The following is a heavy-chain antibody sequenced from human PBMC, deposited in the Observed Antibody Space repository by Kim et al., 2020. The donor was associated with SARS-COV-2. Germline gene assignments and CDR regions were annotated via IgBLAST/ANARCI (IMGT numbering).Heavy chain of an antibody. CDR3: AREGAYCGGDCYNYFDN. J-gene: IGHJ4*02. V-gene: IGHV3-30*07. Sequence: GKGRFTISRDKPKNTLYLQMSGLRAEDTAVYYCAREGAYCGGDCYNYFDNWGQGTLVTVSS. D-gene: IGHD2-21*02.